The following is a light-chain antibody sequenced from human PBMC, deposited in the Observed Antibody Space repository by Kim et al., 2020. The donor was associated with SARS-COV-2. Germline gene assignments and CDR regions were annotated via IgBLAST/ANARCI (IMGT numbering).Light chain of an antibody. Sequence: ASVGDRLTITCQASQGVMSLLNWDQHKPGKAPHLLDYRTSTLQTGVPPRFSGSASGTDFTLTINTLQPEDFATYYCQQSYNFPRTFGQGTKVDIK. J-gene: IGKJ1*01. CDR3: QQSYNFPRT. CDR2: RTS. CDR1: QGVMSL. V-gene: IGKV1-39*01.